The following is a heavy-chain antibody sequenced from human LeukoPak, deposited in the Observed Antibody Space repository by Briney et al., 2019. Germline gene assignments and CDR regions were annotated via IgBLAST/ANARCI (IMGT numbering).Heavy chain of an antibody. CDR1: GGSISSYY. CDR3: ARGRGGGGSSNNWFDP. V-gene: IGHV4-59*12. D-gene: IGHD2-15*01. CDR2: IYYSGTT. J-gene: IGHJ5*02. Sequence: SETLSLTCTVSGGSISSYYWSWIRQPPGKGLEWIGYIYYSGTTNYNPSLRSRVTISVDTSKNQFSLNLISVTAADTAVYFCARGRGGGGSSNNWFDPWGQGTLVTVSS.